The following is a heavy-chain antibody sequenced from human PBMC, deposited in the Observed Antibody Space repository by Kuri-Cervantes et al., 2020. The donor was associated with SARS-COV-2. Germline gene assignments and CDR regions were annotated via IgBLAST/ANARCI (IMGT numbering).Heavy chain of an antibody. CDR3: ARDGGWEHEAFDI. D-gene: IGHD1-26*01. Sequence: GESLKISCAASGFSFSDAWMSWVRQAPGKGLEWVGRIKSKSEGGTTDYVAPVKGRFTISRDNAKNTLYLQMNSLRAEDTAVYYCARDGGWEHEAFDIWGQGTMVTVSS. CDR1: GFSFSDAW. J-gene: IGHJ3*02. CDR2: IKSKSEGGTT. V-gene: IGHV3-15*05.